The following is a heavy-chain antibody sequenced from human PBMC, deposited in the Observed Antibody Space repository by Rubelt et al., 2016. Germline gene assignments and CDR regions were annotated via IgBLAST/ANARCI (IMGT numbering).Heavy chain of an antibody. V-gene: IGHV4-39*07. CDR3: ATDLGRGYIYGPLDS. CDR1: GGFIRNNSYY. Sequence: QLQLQESGPGLVKPSETLSLTCTVSGGFIRNNSYYWGWIRQPPGKGLEWIGSVYYSGRTSYSPSLKSRVTISVDTSKNQFSLDLTPVTAVDTAVYYCATDLGRGYIYGPLDSWGQGTLVTVSS. J-gene: IGHJ4*02. D-gene: IGHD5-18*01. CDR2: VYYSGRT.